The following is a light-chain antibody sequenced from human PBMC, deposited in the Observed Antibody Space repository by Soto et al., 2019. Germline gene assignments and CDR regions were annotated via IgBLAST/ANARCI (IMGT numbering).Light chain of an antibody. J-gene: IGLJ1*01. V-gene: IGLV1-40*01. Sequence: QAVVTQPPSVSGAPGQRVTISCTGSSSKIGAGYDVHWYQQLPGTAPKLLIYGNSNRPSGVPDRFSGSKSGTSASLAITGLQAEDEADYYCQSYDSSLSRSVFGTGTKLTVL. CDR2: GNS. CDR3: QSYDSSLSRSV. CDR1: SSKIGAGYD.